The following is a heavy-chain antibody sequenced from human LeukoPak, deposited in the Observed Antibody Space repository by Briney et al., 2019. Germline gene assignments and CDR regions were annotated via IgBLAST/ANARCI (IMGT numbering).Heavy chain of an antibody. V-gene: IGHV3-21*01. D-gene: IGHD5-24*01. J-gene: IGHJ4*02. Sequence: PGGSLRLSCVASGFTFSSYSMTWVRQAPGKGLEWVASISSSSSYIYYADSLKGRFTISRDNAKNSLYLQMNSLRAEDTAVYYCARGNRDGPDYWGQGTLVTVSS. CDR1: GFTFSSYS. CDR2: ISSSSSYI. CDR3: ARGNRDGPDY.